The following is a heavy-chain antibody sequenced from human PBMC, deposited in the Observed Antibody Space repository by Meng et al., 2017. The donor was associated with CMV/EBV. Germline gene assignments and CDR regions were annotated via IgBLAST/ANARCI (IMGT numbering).Heavy chain of an antibody. CDR2: INHSGST. J-gene: IGHJ4*02. V-gene: IGHV4-34*01. CDR3: ARGKVDIVN. Sequence: SETLSLTCAVYGGPFSGYYWSWIRQPPGKGLEWIGEINHSGSTNYNPSLKSRVTISVDTSKNQFSLKLSSVTAADTAVYYCARGKVDIVNWGQGTLVTVSS. D-gene: IGHD5-12*01. CDR1: GGPFSGYY.